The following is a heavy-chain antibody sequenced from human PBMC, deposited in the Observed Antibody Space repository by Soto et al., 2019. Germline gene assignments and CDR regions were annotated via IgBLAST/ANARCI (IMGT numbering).Heavy chain of an antibody. CDR3: ARDLGWLAYYYYGMDV. CDR1: GFTFSSYG. CDR2: IWYDGSNK. J-gene: IGHJ6*02. Sequence: SLRLSCAASGFTFSSYGMHWVRQAPGKVLEWVAVIWYDGSNKYYADSVKGRFTISRDNSKNTLYLQMNSLRAEDTAVYYCARDLGWLAYYYYGMDVWGQGTTVTVSS. V-gene: IGHV3-33*01. D-gene: IGHD6-19*01.